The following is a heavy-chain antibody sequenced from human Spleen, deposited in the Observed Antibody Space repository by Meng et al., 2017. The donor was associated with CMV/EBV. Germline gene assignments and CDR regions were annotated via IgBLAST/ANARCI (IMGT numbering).Heavy chain of an antibody. CDR2: INPSGGST. V-gene: IGHV1-46*01. J-gene: IGHJ5*02. Sequence: ASVKVSCKASGYTFTSYYMHWVRQAPGQGLEWMGIINPSGGSTSYAQKFQGRVTMTRDTSTSSVYMELSSLRSEDTAVYYCARGLDDDFWSGYPTWFDPWGQGTLVTVSS. CDR3: ARGLDDDFWSGYPTWFDP. D-gene: IGHD3-3*01. CDR1: GYTFTSYY.